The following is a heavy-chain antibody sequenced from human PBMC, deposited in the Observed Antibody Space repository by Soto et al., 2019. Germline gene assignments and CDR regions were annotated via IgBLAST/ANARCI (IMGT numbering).Heavy chain of an antibody. Sequence: QVQLVESGGGVVQPGTSLRLSCAASGFTFRNYGMHWVRQAPGKGLEWVALISYDGRYTFYVDSVKGRFTISRDNSRSTLHLQMNSLRAEDRAVYYCTRDVSSRYFDLWGRGSLVTVSS. CDR1: GFTFRNYG. J-gene: IGHJ2*01. CDR2: ISYDGRYT. V-gene: IGHV3-33*01. CDR3: TRDVSSRYFDL.